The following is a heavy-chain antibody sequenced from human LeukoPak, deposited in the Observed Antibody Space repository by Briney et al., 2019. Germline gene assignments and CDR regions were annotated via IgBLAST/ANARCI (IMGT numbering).Heavy chain of an antibody. D-gene: IGHD6-19*01. Sequence: SETLSLTCTVSGGSISSYYWSWFRQPAGKGLEWIGRIYTSGSTNYNPSLKSRVTMSVDTSKNQFSLKLCSVTAADTAVYYCARDGYSSGWPFAYWGQGTLVTVSS. CDR2: IYTSGST. V-gene: IGHV4-4*07. CDR1: GGSISSYY. CDR3: ARDGYSSGWPFAY. J-gene: IGHJ4*02.